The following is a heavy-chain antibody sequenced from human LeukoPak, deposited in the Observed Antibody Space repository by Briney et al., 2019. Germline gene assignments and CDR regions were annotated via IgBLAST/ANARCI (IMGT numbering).Heavy chain of an antibody. Sequence: SETLSLTCAVYGGSFSGYYWSWIRQPPGKGLEWIGEINHSGSTNYNPSLKSRVTISVDTSKNQFSLKLSSVTAADTAVYYCARGFSYMVRGPWGQGTLVTVS. D-gene: IGHD3-10*01. CDR2: INHSGST. CDR1: GGSFSGYY. J-gene: IGHJ4*02. CDR3: ARGFSYMVRGP. V-gene: IGHV4-34*01.